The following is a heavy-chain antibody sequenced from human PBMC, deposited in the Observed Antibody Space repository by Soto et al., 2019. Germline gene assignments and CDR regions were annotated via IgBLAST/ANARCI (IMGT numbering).Heavy chain of an antibody. CDR1: GGSISSGDYY. J-gene: IGHJ4*02. CDR3: AREPDTAMPNFDY. CDR2: IYYSGST. D-gene: IGHD5-18*01. Sequence: SETLSLTCTVSGGSISSGDYYWSWIRQPPGKGLEWIGYIYYSGSTYYNPSLKSRVTISVDTSKNQFSLKLSSVTAADTAVYYCAREPDTAMPNFDYWGQGTLVPSPQ. V-gene: IGHV4-30-4*01.